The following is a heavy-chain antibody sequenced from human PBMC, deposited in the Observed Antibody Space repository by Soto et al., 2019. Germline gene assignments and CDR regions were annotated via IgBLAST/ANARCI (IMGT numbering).Heavy chain of an antibody. CDR2: ISAYNGNT. Sequence: QVQLVQSGGEVKKPGASVKVSCKTSGYSFTTYGISWVRQAPGQGLEWMGWISAYNGNTNYAQKLQGRVTMTTDTSTSTAYMEPRSLRSDDTAVYYCEREGPAPYYYYGMDVWGQGSTVTVSS. J-gene: IGHJ6*02. CDR3: EREGPAPYYYYGMDV. CDR1: GYSFTTYG. V-gene: IGHV1-18*01.